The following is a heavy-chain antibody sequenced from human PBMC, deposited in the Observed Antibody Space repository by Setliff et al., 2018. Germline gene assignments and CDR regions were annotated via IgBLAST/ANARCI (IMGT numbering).Heavy chain of an antibody. CDR3: VREYSSGWYYFDY. CDR2: ISGRSSRI. Sequence: PGGSLRLSCAASGFTFSSYTMNWVRQAPGKGLEWLSSISGRSSRIYYAGSVRGRFIISRDNARNSLYLQLTSLRAEDTAVYYCVREYSSGWYYFDYWGQGTLVTVSS. CDR1: GFTFSSYT. D-gene: IGHD6-19*01. V-gene: IGHV3-21*01. J-gene: IGHJ4*02.